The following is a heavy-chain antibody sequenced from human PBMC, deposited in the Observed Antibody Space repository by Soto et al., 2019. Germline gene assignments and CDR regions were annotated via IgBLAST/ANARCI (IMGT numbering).Heavy chain of an antibody. Sequence: VGSLRLSWAASGFTFSSYAMSWVRQAPGKGLEWVSAISGSGGSTYYADSVKGRFTISRDNSKNTLYLQMNSLRAEDTAVYYCAKVSMVRGVIIDYYYYGMDVWGQGTTVTVSS. V-gene: IGHV3-23*01. CDR3: AKVSMVRGVIIDYYYYGMDV. D-gene: IGHD3-10*01. J-gene: IGHJ6*02. CDR2: ISGSGGST. CDR1: GFTFSSYA.